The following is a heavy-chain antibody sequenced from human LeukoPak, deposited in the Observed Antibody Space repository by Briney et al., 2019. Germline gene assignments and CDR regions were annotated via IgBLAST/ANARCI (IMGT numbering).Heavy chain of an antibody. CDR3: AKELVVVAATDDAFDI. D-gene: IGHD2-15*01. Sequence: PGGSLRLSCAASGFTFSNAWMSWVRQAPGKGLEWVGRIKSKTDGGTTDYAAPVKGRFTISRDDSKNTLYLQMNSLKTEDTAVYYCAKELVVVAATDDAFDIWGQGTMVTVSS. CDR1: GFTFSNAW. CDR2: IKSKTDGGTT. J-gene: IGHJ3*02. V-gene: IGHV3-15*01.